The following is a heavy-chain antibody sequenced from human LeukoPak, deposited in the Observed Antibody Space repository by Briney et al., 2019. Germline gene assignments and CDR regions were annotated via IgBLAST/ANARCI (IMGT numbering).Heavy chain of an antibody. V-gene: IGHV4-4*09. Sequence: SETLSLTCTVSGGSISSYYWSWIRQPPGKGLEWIGYIYTSGSTNYNPSLKSRVTISVDTSKNQFSLKLSSVTAADTAVYYCATIGSEQLARFDYWGQGTLVTVSS. D-gene: IGHD6-6*01. CDR3: ATIGSEQLARFDY. CDR1: GGSISSYY. J-gene: IGHJ4*02. CDR2: IYTSGST.